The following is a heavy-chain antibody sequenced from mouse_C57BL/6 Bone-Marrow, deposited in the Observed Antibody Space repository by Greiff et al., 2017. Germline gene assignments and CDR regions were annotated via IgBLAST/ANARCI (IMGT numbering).Heavy chain of an antibody. CDR1: GFTFSSYG. CDR3: AWRGGAHYFDD. Sequence: EVKLMESGGDLVKPGGSLKLSCAASGFTFSSYGMSWVRQTPDKRLEWVATISSGGSYTYYPDSVKGRFTISRDNAKNTLYLQMSSLKSVDIAMYDCAWRGGAHYFDDWGQGTTLTVSS. J-gene: IGHJ2*01. CDR2: ISSGGSYT. V-gene: IGHV5-6*02. D-gene: IGHD1-1*02.